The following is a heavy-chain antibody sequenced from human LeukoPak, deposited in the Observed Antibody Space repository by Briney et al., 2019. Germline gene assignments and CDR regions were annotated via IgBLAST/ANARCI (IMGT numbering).Heavy chain of an antibody. Sequence: SETLSLTCTVSGGSISSHYWSWIRQPPGKGLEWIGYIYYSGSTNYNPSLKSRVTISVDTSKNQFSLKLSSATAADTAVYYCARARYSGYDYFDYWGQGTLVTVSS. D-gene: IGHD5-12*01. J-gene: IGHJ4*02. CDR2: IYYSGST. V-gene: IGHV4-59*11. CDR3: ARARYSGYDYFDY. CDR1: GGSISSHY.